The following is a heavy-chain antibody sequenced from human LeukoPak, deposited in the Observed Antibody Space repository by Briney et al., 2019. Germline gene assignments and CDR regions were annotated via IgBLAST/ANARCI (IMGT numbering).Heavy chain of an antibody. D-gene: IGHD3-3*01. Sequence: HSGGSLRLSCAASGFTFSNYWMSWVRQAPGKGLEWVSAISGSGVTTYSADSVKGRFTIARDNSKNTVYLQMNSLRAEDTAVYYCAKEREVIRDYYFDYWGQGTLVTVSS. J-gene: IGHJ4*02. CDR2: ISGSGVTT. CDR1: GFTFSNYW. CDR3: AKEREVIRDYYFDY. V-gene: IGHV3-23*01.